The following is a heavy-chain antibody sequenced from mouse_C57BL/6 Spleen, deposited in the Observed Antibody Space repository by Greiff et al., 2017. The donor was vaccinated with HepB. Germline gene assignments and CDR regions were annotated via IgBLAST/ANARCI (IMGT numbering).Heavy chain of an antibody. CDR2: IYPGSGNT. CDR3: ARRTGTRYFDV. Sequence: QVQLKESGAELVRPGASVKLSCKASGYTFTDYYINWVKQRPGQGLEWIARIYPGSGNTYYNEKFKGKATLTAEKSSSTAYMQLSSLTSEDSAVYFCARRTGTRYFDVWGTGTTVTVSS. D-gene: IGHD4-1*01. CDR1: GYTFTDYY. V-gene: IGHV1-76*01. J-gene: IGHJ1*03.